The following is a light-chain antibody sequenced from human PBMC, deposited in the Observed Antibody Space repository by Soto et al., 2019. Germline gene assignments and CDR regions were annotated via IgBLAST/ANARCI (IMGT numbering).Light chain of an antibody. CDR1: SGDVDSHY. Sequence: QSVLTQPASVSGSPGQSITISCTGTSGDVDSHYVAWYQQHPNKAPKVLIYEGNNRPSGVSDRFSGSKSGNMASLTISGLQAEDEADYYCSSHTPNITLFGGGTKLTVL. V-gene: IGLV2-14*03. CDR2: EGN. J-gene: IGLJ2*01. CDR3: SSHTPNITL.